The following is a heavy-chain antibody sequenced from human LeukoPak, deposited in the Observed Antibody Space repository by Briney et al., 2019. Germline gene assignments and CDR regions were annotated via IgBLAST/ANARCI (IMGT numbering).Heavy chain of an antibody. Sequence: GGSLRLSCAASGFTFSSYWMSWVRQAPGKGLECVANIKPDGTEKYYVDSVKGRFTISRDNAKNSLYLQMNSLRAEDTAVYYCASGNSFDYWGQGTLVTVSS. CDR2: IKPDGTEK. D-gene: IGHD1-26*01. J-gene: IGHJ4*02. V-gene: IGHV3-7*01. CDR3: ASGNSFDY. CDR1: GFTFSSYW.